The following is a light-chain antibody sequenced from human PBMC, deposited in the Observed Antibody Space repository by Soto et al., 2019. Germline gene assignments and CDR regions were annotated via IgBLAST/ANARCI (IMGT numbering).Light chain of an antibody. CDR1: QSVGRY. V-gene: IGKV3-11*01. Sequence: EIVLTQSPDTLSLSPGERATLSCRASQSVGRYLAWYQQKPGQAPSLLIYDASSRATGIPARFSGSGSGTDCTLTISSLEPEDFAVYYCQQRSNWPRTFGQGTKVEIK. J-gene: IGKJ1*01. CDR2: DAS. CDR3: QQRSNWPRT.